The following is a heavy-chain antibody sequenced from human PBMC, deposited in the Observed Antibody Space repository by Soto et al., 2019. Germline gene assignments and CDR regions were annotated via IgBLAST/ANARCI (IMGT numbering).Heavy chain of an antibody. CDR3: AREDGTSLFDY. Sequence: GGSLRLSCAASGFTFSSYSMNWVRQAPGKGLEWVSSISSSSSYIYYADSVKGRFTISRGNAKNSLYLQMNSLRAEDTAVYYCAREDGTSLFDYWGQGTLVTVSS. CDR2: ISSSSSYI. D-gene: IGHD1-1*01. J-gene: IGHJ4*02. V-gene: IGHV3-21*01. CDR1: GFTFSSYS.